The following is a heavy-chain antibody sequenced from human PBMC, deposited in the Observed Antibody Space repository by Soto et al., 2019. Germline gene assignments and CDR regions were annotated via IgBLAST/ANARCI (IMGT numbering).Heavy chain of an antibody. CDR1: GYTFTSYG. D-gene: IGHD3-22*01. Sequence: GASVKVSCKASGYTFTSYGISWVRQAPGQGLEWMGWISAYNGNANYAQKLQGRVTMTTDTSTSTAYMELRSLRSDDTAVYYCARDKGLGSSGYYYGYWGQGTLVIVSS. CDR3: ARDKGLGSSGYYYGY. CDR2: ISAYNGNA. J-gene: IGHJ4*02. V-gene: IGHV1-18*01.